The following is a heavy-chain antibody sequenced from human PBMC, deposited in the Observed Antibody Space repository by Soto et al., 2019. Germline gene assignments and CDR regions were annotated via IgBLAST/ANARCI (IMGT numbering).Heavy chain of an antibody. J-gene: IGHJ4*02. CDR2: IIPKFGTT. CDR1: GGTFSTYG. CDR3: ARALDPSYGGNSLSLDY. V-gene: IGHV1-69*13. Sequence: QVQLVQSGAEVKKPGSSVKVSCKASGGTFSTYGMNWVRLAPGQGLEWMGGIIPKFGTTNYAQKFQGRVPITPAESTHPAYMDLNSLTSEDTAVYFCARALDPSYGGNSLSLDYWGQGTLVTVSS. D-gene: IGHD4-17*01.